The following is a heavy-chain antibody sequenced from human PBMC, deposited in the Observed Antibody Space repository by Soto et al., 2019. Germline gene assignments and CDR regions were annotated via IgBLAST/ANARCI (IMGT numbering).Heavy chain of an antibody. CDR1: SGSISSSNW. D-gene: IGHD6-19*01. Sequence: PSETLSLTCAVSSGSISSSNWWSWVRQPPGKGLEWIGYIYYSGSTNYNPSLESRVTISVDTSKNQLSLKLSSVTAADTAVYYCARSGWYKPLDYWGQGTLVTVSS. V-gene: IGHV4-4*02. J-gene: IGHJ4*02. CDR3: ARSGWYKPLDY. CDR2: IYYSGST.